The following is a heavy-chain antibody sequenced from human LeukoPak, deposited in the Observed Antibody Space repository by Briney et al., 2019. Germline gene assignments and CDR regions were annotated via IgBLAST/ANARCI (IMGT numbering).Heavy chain of an antibody. Sequence: PSQTLSLTYTVSGGSISSGGYYWSWIRQPPGKGLEWIGYIYHSGSTYYNPSLKSRVTISVDRSKNQFSLKLSSVTAADTAVYYCARDLGDPKRGDWGQGTLVTVSS. D-gene: IGHD4-17*01. J-gene: IGHJ4*02. CDR1: GGSISSGGYY. CDR2: IYHSGST. V-gene: IGHV4-30-2*01. CDR3: ARDLGDPKRGD.